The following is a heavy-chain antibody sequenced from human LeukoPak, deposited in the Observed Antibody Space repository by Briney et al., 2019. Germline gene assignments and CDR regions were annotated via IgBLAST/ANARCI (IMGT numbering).Heavy chain of an antibody. CDR2: INHSGST. CDR3: ARSRISSWYVGDY. Sequence: SETLSLTCAVYGGSFSGYYWSWIRQPPGKGLEWIGEINHSGSTNYNPSLKSRVTISVDTSKNQFSLKLSSVTAADTAVCYCARSRISSWYVGDYWGQGTLVTVSS. J-gene: IGHJ4*02. CDR1: GGSFSGYY. D-gene: IGHD6-13*01. V-gene: IGHV4-34*01.